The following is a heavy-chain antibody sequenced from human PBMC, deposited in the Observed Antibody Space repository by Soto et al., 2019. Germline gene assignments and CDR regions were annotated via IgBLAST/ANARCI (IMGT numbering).Heavy chain of an antibody. Sequence: SVKVSCKASGFTFTSSAVQWVRQARGQRLEWIGWIVVGSGNTNYAQKFQERVTITRDMSTSTAYMELSSLRSEDTAVYYCAADLQYGDYYFGYWGQGTLVTVSS. V-gene: IGHV1-58*01. CDR3: AADLQYGDYYFGY. J-gene: IGHJ4*02. CDR1: GFTFTSSA. CDR2: IVVGSGNT. D-gene: IGHD4-17*01.